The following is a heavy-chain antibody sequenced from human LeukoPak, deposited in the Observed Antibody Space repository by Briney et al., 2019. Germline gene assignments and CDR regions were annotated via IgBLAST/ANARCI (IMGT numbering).Heavy chain of an antibody. V-gene: IGHV1-2*02. CDR3: ARDMPQDIVVVPAAMRAHYYYYYGMDV. Sequence: ASVKVSCKASGYTFTGYYMHWVRQAPGQGLEWMGWINPNSGGTNYAQKFQGRVTMTRDTSTSTAYMELSRLRSDDTAVYYCARDMPQDIVVVPAAMRAHYYYYYGMDVWGQGTTVTVSS. CDR1: GYTFTGYY. J-gene: IGHJ6*02. D-gene: IGHD2-2*01. CDR2: INPNSGGT.